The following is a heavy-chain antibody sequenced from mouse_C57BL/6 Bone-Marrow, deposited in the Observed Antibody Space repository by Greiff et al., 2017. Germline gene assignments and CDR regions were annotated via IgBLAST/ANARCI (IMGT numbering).Heavy chain of an antibody. CDR3: ARYGWYAMDY. V-gene: IGHV3-5*01. D-gene: IGHD1-1*02. CDR2: IYYSGTI. J-gene: IGHJ4*01. Sequence: EVKLQESGPGLVKPSPTVFLTCTVTGISITTGNYRWSWIRQFPGNKLEWIGYIYYSGTITYNPSLTSPTTITRDTPKNPFFLKMNSLTAEDTATYYCARYGWYAMDYWGQGTSVTVSS. CDR1: GISITTGNYR.